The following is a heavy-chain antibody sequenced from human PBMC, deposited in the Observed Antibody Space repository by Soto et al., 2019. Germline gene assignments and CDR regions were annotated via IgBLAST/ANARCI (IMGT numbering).Heavy chain of an antibody. V-gene: IGHV1-18*01. J-gene: IGHJ1*01. CDR2: ISTYNANT. CDR1: GYIFSNYG. CDR3: ARERGGSSWSSAESLQY. Sequence: ASVKVSCKASGYIFSNYGISWVRQAPGQGLESMGWISTYNANTYYAQKFQGRVTMTTDTSTSTAYMELRSLRSDDTAVFYCARERGGSSWSSAESLQYWGQGTLVTVSS. D-gene: IGHD6-13*01.